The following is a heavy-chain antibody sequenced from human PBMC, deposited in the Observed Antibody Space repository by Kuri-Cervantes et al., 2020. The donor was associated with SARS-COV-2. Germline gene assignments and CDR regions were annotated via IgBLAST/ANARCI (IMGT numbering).Heavy chain of an antibody. D-gene: IGHD3-22*01. CDR2: IYYSGST. CDR3: ARIGSSGPASRYYYYYMDV. CDR1: GYSISSSSYY. Sequence: SETLSLTCTVSGYSISSSSYYWGWIRQPPGKGLEWIGSIYYSGSTYYNPSLKSRVTISVDTSKNQFSLKLSSVTAADTAVYYCARIGSSGPASRYYYYYMDVWGKGTTVTVSS. V-gene: IGHV4-39*07. J-gene: IGHJ6*03.